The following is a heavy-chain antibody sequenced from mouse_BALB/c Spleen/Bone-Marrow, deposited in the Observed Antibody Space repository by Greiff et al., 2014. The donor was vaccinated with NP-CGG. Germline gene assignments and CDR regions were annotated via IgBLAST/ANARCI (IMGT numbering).Heavy chain of an antibody. CDR2: IWAGGAT. J-gene: IGHJ2*01. V-gene: IGHV2-9*02. Sequence: ESGPGLVAPSQSLTITCTVSGFSLASYGIHWVRQPPGKGLEWLGVIWAGGATNYNSALMSRLSISKDNSKSQVFLKMNSLQIDDTAMFYCTREREGDGYYDFDYWGQGTIFTVSS. CDR3: TREREGDGYYDFDY. CDR1: GFSLASYG. D-gene: IGHD2-3*01.